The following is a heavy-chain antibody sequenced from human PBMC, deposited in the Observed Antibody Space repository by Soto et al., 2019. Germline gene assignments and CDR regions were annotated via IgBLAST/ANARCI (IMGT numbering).Heavy chain of an antibody. CDR2: ISAYNGNT. Sequence: QVQLVQSGAEVKKPGASVKVSCKASGYTFTSYGISWVRQDPGQGLEWMGWISAYNGNTNYAQKLQGIVTMTTDTSTSTSYMERRRLRSDDTAVYYCARVIAAAVDFDYWGQGTLVTVSS. CDR3: ARVIAAAVDFDY. CDR1: GYTFTSYG. J-gene: IGHJ4*02. V-gene: IGHV1-18*01. D-gene: IGHD6-13*01.